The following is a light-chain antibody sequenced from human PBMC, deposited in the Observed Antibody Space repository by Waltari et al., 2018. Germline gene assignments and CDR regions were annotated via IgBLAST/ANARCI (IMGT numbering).Light chain of an antibody. V-gene: IGKV3-15*01. CDR2: GAS. CDR3: HQYNDGPPFN. CDR1: QSVTTN. Sequence: EIVMTQSPATLSVSPGERAIISCRASQSVTTNLAWYQPKPGQPPRLLIYGASTRATDIPARFSGSGSGTEFTLTITSLQSEDFEVYYCHQYNDGPPFNFGQGTKLEIK. J-gene: IGKJ2*01.